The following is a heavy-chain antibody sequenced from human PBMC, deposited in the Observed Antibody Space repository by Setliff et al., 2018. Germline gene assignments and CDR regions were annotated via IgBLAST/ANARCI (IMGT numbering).Heavy chain of an antibody. Sequence: ASVKVSCKPSSYTFTSYGISWVRQAPGQGLEWMGTINPNDGYTIYAPAFQGKVAMTTDTYTSTAYMELTSLTSDDTALYYCVRGQGPRTVVAIPFDHWGQGTLVTVSS. D-gene: IGHD3-22*01. V-gene: IGHV1-18*01. J-gene: IGHJ4*02. CDR1: SYTFTSYG. CDR3: VRGQGPRTVVAIPFDH. CDR2: INPNDGYT.